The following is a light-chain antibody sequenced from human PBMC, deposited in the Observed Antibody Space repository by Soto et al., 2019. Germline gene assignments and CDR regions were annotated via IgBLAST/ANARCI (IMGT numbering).Light chain of an antibody. CDR3: QQRSNWPPT. Sequence: ETVLTQSPATVSLSPGDRATLPCRASQSVSSNKLAWYQQKPGQAPRLLIYAASSRATGIPARFSGNGSGTDFTLTISSLEPEDFAVYYCQQRSNWPPTFGQGTRLEIK. CDR1: QSVSSN. CDR2: AAS. V-gene: IGKV3D-20*02. J-gene: IGKJ5*01.